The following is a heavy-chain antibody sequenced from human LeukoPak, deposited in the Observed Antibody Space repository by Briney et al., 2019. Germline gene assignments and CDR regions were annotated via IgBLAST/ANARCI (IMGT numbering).Heavy chain of an antibody. J-gene: IGHJ5*02. V-gene: IGHV1-3*01. CDR2: INVGNGNT. CDR3: AREGGGSWYGAHNWFDP. Sequence: ASVKVSCKASGYTFTSYMHWVRQAPGQRLEWMGWINVGNGNTKYSQKFQGRVTITRDTSATTAYMELSSLKSEDTAVYYCAREGGGSWYGAHNWFDPWGQGTLVTVSS. D-gene: IGHD6-13*01. CDR1: GYTFTSY.